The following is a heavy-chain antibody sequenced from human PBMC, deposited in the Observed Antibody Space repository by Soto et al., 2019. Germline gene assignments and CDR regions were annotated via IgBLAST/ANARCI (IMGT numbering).Heavy chain of an antibody. V-gene: IGHV3-21*01. D-gene: IGHD3-16*01. CDR2: ISSSSSYI. CDR1: GFTFSSYS. J-gene: IGHJ6*02. CDR3: ASIFGGGLNYYYYGMDV. Sequence: AGGSLRLSCAASGFTFSSYSMNWVRQAPGKGLEWVSSISSSSSYIYYADSVKGRFTISRDNAKNSLYLQMNSLRAEDTAVYYCASIFGGGLNYYYYGMDVWGQGTTVTVSS.